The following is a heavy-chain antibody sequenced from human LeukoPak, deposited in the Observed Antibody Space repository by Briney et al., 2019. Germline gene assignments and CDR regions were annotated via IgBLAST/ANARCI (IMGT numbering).Heavy chain of an antibody. CDR2: XRSKAYRGTT. J-gene: IGHJ6*02. V-gene: IGHV3-49*04. Sequence: ACGFTFGDHAMRWVRQARGKGLEWVGXXRSKAYRGTTEYAASVQGRFTISRDDSKSIVYLEMNSLQTEDTAVYYCTRGPIQLWIHNGMDVWGQETMVIVSS. CDR3: TRGPIQLWIHNGMDV. D-gene: IGHD5-24*01. CDR1: GFTFGDHA.